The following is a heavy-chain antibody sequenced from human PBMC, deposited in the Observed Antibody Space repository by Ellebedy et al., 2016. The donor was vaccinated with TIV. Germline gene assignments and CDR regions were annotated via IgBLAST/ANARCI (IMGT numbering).Heavy chain of an antibody. D-gene: IGHD2-2*01. Sequence: ASVKVSCXVSGYTLTELSMHWVRQAPGKGLEWMGGFDPEDGETIYVQKFQGRVTMTEDTSTDTAYMELSSLRSEDTAVYYCATDVANPTAAMPLDYYYYGMDVWGQGTTVTVSS. CDR2: FDPEDGET. CDR3: ATDVANPTAAMPLDYYYYGMDV. J-gene: IGHJ6*02. V-gene: IGHV1-24*01. CDR1: GYTLTELS.